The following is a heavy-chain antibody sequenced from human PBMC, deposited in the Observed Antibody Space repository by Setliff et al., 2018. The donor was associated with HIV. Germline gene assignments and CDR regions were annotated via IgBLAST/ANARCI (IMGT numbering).Heavy chain of an antibody. Sequence: GASVKVSCKASGYTFTGYYMHWVRQAPGQGLEWMGWINPHSGGTNYAQKFQGRVTMTRDTSISTAYMELSRLRSDDTAVYYCARNPEMAALNYFYYYMDVWGKGTTVTVS. D-gene: IGHD6-19*01. J-gene: IGHJ6*03. CDR1: GYTFTGYY. V-gene: IGHV1-2*02. CDR2: INPHSGGT. CDR3: ARNPEMAALNYFYYYMDV.